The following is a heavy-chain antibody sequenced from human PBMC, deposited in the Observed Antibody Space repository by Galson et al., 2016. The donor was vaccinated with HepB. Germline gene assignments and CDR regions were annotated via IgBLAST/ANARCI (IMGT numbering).Heavy chain of an antibody. Sequence: SLRHSCAASGFTFRDYYMTWIRQAPGKGLEWITHISSSGDRTWYSASVKGRFTISRDNAKNSLDLQINSLRAEDTALYYCARAGVGNPSAYLDSWGQGTLVTVSS. V-gene: IGHV3-11*04. CDR3: ARAGVGNPSAYLDS. CDR1: GFTFRDYY. CDR2: ISSSGDRT. D-gene: IGHD3-10*01. J-gene: IGHJ4*02.